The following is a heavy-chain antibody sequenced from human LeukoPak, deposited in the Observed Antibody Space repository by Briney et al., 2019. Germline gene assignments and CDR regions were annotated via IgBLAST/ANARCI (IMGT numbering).Heavy chain of an antibody. CDR3: ATRGAAAATYYYYGMDV. J-gene: IGHJ6*02. Sequence: GGSLRLSGAASGFTVSSNYMSWVRQAPGKGLEWVAVIYSGGSTYYADSVKGRFTISRDNSKNTLYLQMNSLRAEDTAVYYCATRGAAAATYYYYGMDVWGQGTTVTVSS. CDR1: GFTVSSNY. V-gene: IGHV3-66*01. D-gene: IGHD6-13*01. CDR2: IYSGGST.